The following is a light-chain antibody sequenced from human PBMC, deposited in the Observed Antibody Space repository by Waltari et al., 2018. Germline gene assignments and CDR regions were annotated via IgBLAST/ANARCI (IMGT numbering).Light chain of an antibody. CDR3: QQYYSSPWT. V-gene: IGKV4-1*01. CDR1: QSVLSSSNKKNY. Sequence: DIVMTQSPDSLAVSLGERATINCKSSQSVLSSSNKKNYLGWYQQKPGHPPKLLISWASTRESGVPDRCRGSGSGTDFTLTISSLQAEDVAVYCCQQYYSSPWTFGQGTKVEIK. CDR2: WAS. J-gene: IGKJ1*01.